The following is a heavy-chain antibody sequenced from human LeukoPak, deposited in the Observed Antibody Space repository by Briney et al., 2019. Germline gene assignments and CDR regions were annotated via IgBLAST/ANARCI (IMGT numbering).Heavy chain of an antibody. J-gene: IGHJ4*02. CDR3: ARDQVAVAGTYFDY. D-gene: IGHD6-19*01. CDR1: GFTFSSYW. Sequence: GGSLRLSCAASGFTFSSYWMSWVRQAPGKGLEWVANIKQDGSEKYYVDSVKGRFTISRGNAKNSLYLQMNSLRAEDTAVYYCARDQVAVAGTYFDYWGQGTLVTVSS. CDR2: IKQDGSEK. V-gene: IGHV3-7*01.